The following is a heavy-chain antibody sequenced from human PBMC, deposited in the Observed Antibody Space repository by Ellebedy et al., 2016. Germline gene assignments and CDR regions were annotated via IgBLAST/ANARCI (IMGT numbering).Heavy chain of an antibody. Sequence: SETLSLXXTVSGGSISSYYWSWIRQPPGKGLEWIGYIYYSGSTNYNPSLKSRVTISVDTSKNQFSLKLSSVTAADTAVYYCARHVGGSYFDYWGQGTLVTVSS. CDR3: ARHVGGSYFDY. D-gene: IGHD1-26*01. V-gene: IGHV4-59*08. CDR1: GGSISSYY. J-gene: IGHJ4*02. CDR2: IYYSGST.